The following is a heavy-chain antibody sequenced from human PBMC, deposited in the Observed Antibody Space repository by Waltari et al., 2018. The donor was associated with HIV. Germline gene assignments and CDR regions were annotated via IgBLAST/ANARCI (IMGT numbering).Heavy chain of an antibody. CDR1: GFTFSSYG. Sequence: EVQLVESGGGLVQPGGSLRLSCAASGFTFSSYGMHWVRQAPGTGLVWVSGRKSDGSTTRYAVAGEGRFTISGDNAKNTLYLQMNSLRAEDTAVYYCARDLKYSSSDDPWGQGTLVTVSS. V-gene: IGHV3-74*01. CDR2: RKSDGSTT. J-gene: IGHJ5*02. CDR3: ARDLKYSSSDDP. D-gene: IGHD6-6*01.